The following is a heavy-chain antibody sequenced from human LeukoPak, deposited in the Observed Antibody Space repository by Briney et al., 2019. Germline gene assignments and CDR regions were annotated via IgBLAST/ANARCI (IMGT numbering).Heavy chain of an antibody. J-gene: IGHJ4*02. Sequence: GGSLRLSCAASGFTFSSYGMHWVRQAPGKGLEGVAFIRYDGSNKYYADSVKGRFTISRDNSKNTLYLQMNSLRAEDTAVYYCAKSLSSSGWNYFDYWGRGTLVTVSS. D-gene: IGHD6-19*01. CDR1: GFTFSSYG. CDR2: IRYDGSNK. CDR3: AKSLSSSGWNYFDY. V-gene: IGHV3-30*02.